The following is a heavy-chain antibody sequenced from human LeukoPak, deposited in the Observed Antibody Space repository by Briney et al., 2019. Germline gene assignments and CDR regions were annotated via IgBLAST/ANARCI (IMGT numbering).Heavy chain of an antibody. CDR1: GVSFSGYY. D-gene: IGHD3-10*01. CDR2: INHSGST. CDR3: ARVRYYGSGSDYTAKYNGFDP. Sequence: SETLSLTCAVYGVSFSGYYWSWLRQPPAKGLEWVGEINHSGSTNYNPSLKSRVTISVDTSKNQFSLKLSSVTAADTAVYYCARVRYYGSGSDYTAKYNGFDPWGQGTLVTVSS. J-gene: IGHJ5*02. V-gene: IGHV4-34*01.